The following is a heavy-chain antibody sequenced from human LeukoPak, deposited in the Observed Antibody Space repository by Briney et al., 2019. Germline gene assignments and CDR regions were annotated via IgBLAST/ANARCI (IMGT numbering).Heavy chain of an antibody. CDR2: FIPMFGKA. CDR3: AREVRGYQLDP. Sequence: SVKVSCKASGGTFSSYAVSWVRQAPGQGLEWMGRFIPMFGKANRAQNFQGRVTITTDESTSTAYMELSSLRSEDTAVYYCAREVRGYQLDPWGQGTLVTVSS. CDR1: GGTFSSYA. V-gene: IGHV1-69*05. J-gene: IGHJ5*02. D-gene: IGHD3-22*01.